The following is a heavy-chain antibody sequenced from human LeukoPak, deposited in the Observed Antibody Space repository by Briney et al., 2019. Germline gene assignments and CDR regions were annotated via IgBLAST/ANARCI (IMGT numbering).Heavy chain of an antibody. J-gene: IGHJ6*02. V-gene: IGHV3-23*01. CDR1: GFTFSSYA. CDR3: AKLEGQWDYYYYGMDV. Sequence: GGSLRLSCAASGFTFSSYAMSWVRQAPGKGLEWVSAISGSGGSTYYADSVKGRFTISRDNSKNTLYLQMNSLRAEDTAVYYCAKLEGQWDYYYYGMDVWGQGTTVTVSS. D-gene: IGHD6-19*01. CDR2: ISGSGGST.